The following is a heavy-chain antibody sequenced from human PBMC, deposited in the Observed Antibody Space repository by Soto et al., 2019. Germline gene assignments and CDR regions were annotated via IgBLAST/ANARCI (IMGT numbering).Heavy chain of an antibody. CDR3: ARQGKSSHYYYYFGMDV. CDR2: IYPGDSDT. V-gene: IGHV5-51*01. Sequence: GESLKISCKGSGSSFTNYWIGWVRQLPGKGLEWMGSIYPGDSDTRYSPSFQGQVTISADKSITTAYLQWSSLKASDTAMYYCARQGKSSHYYYYFGMDVWGQGTTVTVS. CDR1: GSSFTNYW. J-gene: IGHJ6*02.